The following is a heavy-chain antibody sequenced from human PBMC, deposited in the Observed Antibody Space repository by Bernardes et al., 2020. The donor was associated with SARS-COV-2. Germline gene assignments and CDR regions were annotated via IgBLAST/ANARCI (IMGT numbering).Heavy chain of an antibody. D-gene: IGHD3-3*01. CDR2: IYYSGST. Sequence: SETLSLTCTVSGGSVSSGSYYWSWIRQPPGKGLEWIGYIYYSGSTNYNPSLKSRVTISVDTSKNQFSLKLSSVTAADTAVYYCASLYDFWSGYHRAFDYWGQGTLVTVSS. CDR1: GGSVSSGSYY. J-gene: IGHJ4*02. CDR3: ASLYDFWSGYHRAFDY. V-gene: IGHV4-61*01.